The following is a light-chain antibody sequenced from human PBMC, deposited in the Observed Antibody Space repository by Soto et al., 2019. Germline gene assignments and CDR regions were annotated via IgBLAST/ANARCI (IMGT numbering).Light chain of an antibody. CDR3: SSYTSSSTHVV. Sequence: QSVLTQPASVSGSPGQSITISCTGTSSDVGGYNYVSWYQQHPGKAPKLMIYDVSNRPSGVSNRFSGSKSGNTASLTISGLQADDGADYYCSSYTSSSTHVVFGGGTKLTVL. V-gene: IGLV2-14*01. CDR2: DVS. CDR1: SSDVGGYNY. J-gene: IGLJ2*01.